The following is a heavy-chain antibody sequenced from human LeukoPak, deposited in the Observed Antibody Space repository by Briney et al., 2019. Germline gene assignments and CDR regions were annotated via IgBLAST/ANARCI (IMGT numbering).Heavy chain of an antibody. V-gene: IGHV4-61*02. CDR3: ATMNWNDGGYYFDY. D-gene: IGHD1-1*01. J-gene: IGHJ4*02. CDR1: GASINSGSYY. CDR2: ICTTGST. Sequence: PSETLSLTCTVSGASINSGSYYWAWIRQPAGKGLEWIGRICTTGSTNYNPSLKSRVTVSVDTSKNQFSLKLSSVTAADTAVYYCATMNWNDGGYYFDYWGQGTLATVSS.